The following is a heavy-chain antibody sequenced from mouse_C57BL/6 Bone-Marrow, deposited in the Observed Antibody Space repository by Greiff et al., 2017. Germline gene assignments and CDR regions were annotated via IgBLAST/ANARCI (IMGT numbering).Heavy chain of an antibody. J-gene: IGHJ4*01. V-gene: IGHV1-49*01. D-gene: IGHD2-3*01. CDR2: FTMYSDAT. Sequence: QVQLQQSGAELVRPGSSVKLSCKASYFAFMASAMHWVKQRPGHGLEWIGSFTMYSDATEYSENFKGKATLTANTYSSTAYMELSSLTSEDSAVYYCARNDGYYDAMDYWGQGTSVTVSS. CDR1: YFAFMASA. CDR3: ARNDGYYDAMDY.